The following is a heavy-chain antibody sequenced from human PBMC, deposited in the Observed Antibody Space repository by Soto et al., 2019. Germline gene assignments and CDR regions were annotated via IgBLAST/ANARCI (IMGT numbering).Heavy chain of an antibody. CDR3: LRDIFGVVIFDS. J-gene: IGHJ4*02. V-gene: IGHV3-64D*06. CDR2: ISTNGRST. Sequence: LRLSCSASGFSFSDSAMHWVRQAPGKRLEYVSAISTNGRSTYYADSVKGRFTISRDNSKNTLHLQMSSLRAEDTAVYYCLRDIFGVVIFDSWGQGTPVTVSS. D-gene: IGHD3-3*01. CDR1: GFSFSDSA.